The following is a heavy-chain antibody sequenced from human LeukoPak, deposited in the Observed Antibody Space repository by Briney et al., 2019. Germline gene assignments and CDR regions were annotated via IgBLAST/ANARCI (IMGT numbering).Heavy chain of an antibody. CDR2: INHSGST. Sequence: PSETLSLTCAVYGGSFSGYYWSWIRQPPGKGLEWIGEINHSGSTNYNPSIKSRVTISVDTSKNQFSLKLSSVTAADTAVYYCARGLRIAVAGTGCWFDPWGQGTLVTVSS. D-gene: IGHD6-19*01. CDR1: GGSFSGYY. J-gene: IGHJ5*02. V-gene: IGHV4-34*01. CDR3: ARGLRIAVAGTGCWFDP.